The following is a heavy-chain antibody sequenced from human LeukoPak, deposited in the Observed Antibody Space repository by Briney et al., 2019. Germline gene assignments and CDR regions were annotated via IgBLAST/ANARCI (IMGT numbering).Heavy chain of an antibody. V-gene: IGHV4-59*01. Sequence: SETLSLTCTVPGCSITSYYWSWIRQPPGKGLEWIGYIHYSGSTNYNPSLKSRGTISVDTSKNQFSLKLKSVTAADTAVYYCGRHRSIFPVPPAYSSLPSGGKGPTFTISP. CDR1: GCSITSYY. CDR3: GRHRSIFPVPPAYSSLPS. J-gene: IGHJ6*04. CDR2: IHYSGST. D-gene: IGHD2-15*01.